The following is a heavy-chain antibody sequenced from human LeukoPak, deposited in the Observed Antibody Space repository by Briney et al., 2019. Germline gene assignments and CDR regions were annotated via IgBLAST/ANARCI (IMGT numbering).Heavy chain of an antibody. Sequence: GSLRLSCAASGFTFSTYGMTWVRQAPGKGLEWIGYIYYSGSTNYNPSLKSRVTISVDTSKNQFSLKLSSVTAAETAVYYCAREGRYRYGYNEYHSYMDIWGKGTTVTVSS. V-gene: IGHV4-59*01. CDR2: IYYSGST. CDR1: GFTFSTYG. CDR3: AREGRYRYGYNEYHSYMDI. J-gene: IGHJ6*03. D-gene: IGHD5-24*01.